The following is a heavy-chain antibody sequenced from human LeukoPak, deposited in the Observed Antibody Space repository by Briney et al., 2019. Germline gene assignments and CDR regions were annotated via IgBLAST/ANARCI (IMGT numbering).Heavy chain of an antibody. CDR3: ARSEPDSVTMVRGVNFRFDP. D-gene: IGHD3-10*01. V-gene: IGHV1-46*01. Sequence: ASVKVSCKASGYTFTSYYMHWVRQAPGQGLEWMGIINPSGGSTSYAQKFQGRVTMTRDTSTSTVYMELSSLRSEDTAVYYCARSEPDSVTMVRGVNFRFDPWGQGTLVTVSS. J-gene: IGHJ5*02. CDR2: INPSGGST. CDR1: GYTFTSYY.